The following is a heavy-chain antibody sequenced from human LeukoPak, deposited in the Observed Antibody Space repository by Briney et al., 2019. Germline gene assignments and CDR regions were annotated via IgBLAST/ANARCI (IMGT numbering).Heavy chain of an antibody. D-gene: IGHD1-26*01. V-gene: IGHV4-59*12. CDR2: IDYSGST. CDR3: ARDRVVGTSGFAFDI. J-gene: IGHJ3*02. Sequence: SETLPLTCIVLGGSISIYYLSWIREPPGKGLEGVGYIDYSGSTNYNPSFKCRVTIPVDTSKHQFSLKLSSVTAADTAVYYCARDRVVGTSGFAFDIWGQGAMVTVSS. CDR1: GGSISIYY.